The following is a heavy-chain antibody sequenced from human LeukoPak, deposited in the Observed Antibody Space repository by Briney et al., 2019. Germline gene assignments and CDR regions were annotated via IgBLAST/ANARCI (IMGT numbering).Heavy chain of an antibody. CDR1: GYTFTSYY. CDR3: ARSYCSSTSCYENWFDP. CDR2: INPSGGST. J-gene: IGHJ5*02. D-gene: IGHD2-2*01. V-gene: IGHV1-46*01. Sequence: ASVKVSCKASGYTFTSYYMHWVRQAPGQGLEWMGIINPSGGSTSYAQKFRGRVTMTRDTSTSTVYMELSSLRSEDTAVYYCARSYCSSTSCYENWFDPWGQGTLVTVSS.